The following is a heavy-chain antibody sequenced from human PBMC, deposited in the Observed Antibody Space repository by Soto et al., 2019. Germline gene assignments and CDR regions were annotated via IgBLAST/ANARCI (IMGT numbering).Heavy chain of an antibody. CDR2: IKQDGSEK. CDR3: ARANGGYSSGWYEWDYFDY. D-gene: IGHD6-19*01. V-gene: IGHV3-7*01. CDR1: GFNFSSYW. Sequence: GGSLRLSCAASGFNFSSYWMSWVRQAPGKGLEWVANIKQDGSEKYYVDSVKGRFTISRDNAKNSLYLQMNSLRAEDTAVYYCARANGGYSSGWYEWDYFDYWGQGTLVTVSS. J-gene: IGHJ4*02.